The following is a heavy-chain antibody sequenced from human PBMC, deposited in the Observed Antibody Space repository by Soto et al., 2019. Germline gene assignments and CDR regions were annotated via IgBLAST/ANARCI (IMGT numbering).Heavy chain of an antibody. D-gene: IGHD3-3*01. CDR1: GFTFSSYG. J-gene: IGHJ4*02. V-gene: IGHV3-30*18. Sequence: QVQLVESGGGVVQPGRSLRLSCAASGFTFSSYGMHWVRQAPGKGLEWVAVISFDGTFQYYADSVKGRLTISRDNSENTLYLQMNSLRAEDTAVYYCAKEAQYYDFSSGDRGTLYYFDYWGQGTLVTVSS. CDR2: ISFDGTFQ. CDR3: AKEAQYYDFSSGDRGTLYYFDY.